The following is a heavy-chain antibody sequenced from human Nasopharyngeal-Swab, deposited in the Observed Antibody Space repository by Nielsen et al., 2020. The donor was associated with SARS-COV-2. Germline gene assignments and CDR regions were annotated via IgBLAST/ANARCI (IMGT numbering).Heavy chain of an antibody. Sequence: GGSLRLSCAASGFTFSTYNMHWVRQAPGKGLEWVSSISGRTTSIYYADSMKGRFTISRDNAKNALYLQMSSRRAEDTAIYYCARGGQKPLWGQGTLVTVSS. CDR2: ISGRTTSI. J-gene: IGHJ4*02. D-gene: IGHD3-16*01. V-gene: IGHV3-21*01. CDR3: ARGGQKPL. CDR1: GFTFSTYN.